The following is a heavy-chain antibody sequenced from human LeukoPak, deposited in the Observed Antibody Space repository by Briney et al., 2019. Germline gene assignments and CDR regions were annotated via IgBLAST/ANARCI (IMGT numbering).Heavy chain of an antibody. CDR3: ATSGYYREWFDS. CDR1: GGSISSYY. V-gene: IGHV4-4*07. CDR2: IYTSGST. J-gene: IGHJ5*01. Sequence: SETLSLTCTVSGGSISSYYWSWIRQPAGKGLEWIGRIYTSGSTNYNPSLKSRVTMSVDTSKNQFSLQLNSVTPEDTAVYYCATSGYYREWFDSWGQGTLVTVSS. D-gene: IGHD3-22*01.